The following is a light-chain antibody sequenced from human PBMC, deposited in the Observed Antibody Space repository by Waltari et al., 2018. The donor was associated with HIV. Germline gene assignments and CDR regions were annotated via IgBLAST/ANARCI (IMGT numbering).Light chain of an antibody. J-gene: IGLJ1*01. CDR1: SSDVGGYNY. CDR2: EVS. V-gene: IGLV2-14*01. Sequence: SVSGSPGQSITNSCTGTSSDVGGYNYVSWYQQHPGKAPKLMIYEVSNRPSGVSNRFSGSKSGNTASLTISRLQAEDEADYYCSSYTSSNTLDVFGTGTKVTVL. CDR3: SSYTSSNTLDV.